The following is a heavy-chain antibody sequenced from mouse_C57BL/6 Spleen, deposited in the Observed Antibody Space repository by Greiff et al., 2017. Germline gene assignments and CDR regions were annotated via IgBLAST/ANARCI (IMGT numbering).Heavy chain of an antibody. CDR2: ILPGSGST. CDR3: ARIIYYYGSSHTHYYAMDY. CDR1: GYTFTGYW. Sequence: VKLQESGAELMKPGASVKLSCKATGYTFTGYWIEWVKQRPGHGLEWIGEILPGSGSTNYNEKFKGKATFTADTSSNTAYMQLSSLTTEDSAIYYCARIIYYYGSSHTHYYAMDYWGQGTSVTVSS. V-gene: IGHV1-9*01. D-gene: IGHD1-1*01. J-gene: IGHJ4*01.